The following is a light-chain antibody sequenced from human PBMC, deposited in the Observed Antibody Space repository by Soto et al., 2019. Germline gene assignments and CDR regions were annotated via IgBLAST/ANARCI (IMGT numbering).Light chain of an antibody. J-gene: IGLJ2*01. V-gene: IGLV2-23*03. CDR1: SSDVGSYNF. CDR3: CSYAGPSTI. Sequence: QSALTQPASVSGSPGQSITISCTGTSSDVGSYNFVSWLQQHPGKVPKLIIYEGTERPSGVSTRFSASKSGNTASLTISGLHPEDEADYYCCSYAGPSTIFGRGTKLTVL. CDR2: EGT.